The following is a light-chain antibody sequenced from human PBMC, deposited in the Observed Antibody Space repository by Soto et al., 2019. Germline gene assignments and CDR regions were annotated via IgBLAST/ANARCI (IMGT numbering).Light chain of an antibody. CDR2: EVS. CDR3: SSYTRSSTPYVI. CDR1: SGDVGGYNY. V-gene: IGLV2-14*03. J-gene: IGLJ2*01. Sequence: QSALTQPASVSGSPGQSITISCIGTSGDVGGYNYVSWYQQHPGKAPKLMIYEVSNRPSGVSNRFSGSKSGNTASLTISGLQAEDEADYYCSSYTRSSTPYVIFGGGTKLTVL.